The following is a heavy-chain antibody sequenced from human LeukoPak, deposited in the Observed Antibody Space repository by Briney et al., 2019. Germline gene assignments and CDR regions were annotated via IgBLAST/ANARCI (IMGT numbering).Heavy chain of an antibody. Sequence: SETLSLTCAVYGGSFSGYYWSWIRQPPGKGLEWIGEINHSGSTNYNPSLKSRVTISVDTSKNQFSLKLSSVTAADTAVYYCAGGGWKMTTVTHPFDYWGQGTLVTVSS. D-gene: IGHD4-17*01. CDR2: INHSGST. J-gene: IGHJ4*02. CDR1: GGSFSGYY. CDR3: AGGGWKMTTVTHPFDY. V-gene: IGHV4-34*01.